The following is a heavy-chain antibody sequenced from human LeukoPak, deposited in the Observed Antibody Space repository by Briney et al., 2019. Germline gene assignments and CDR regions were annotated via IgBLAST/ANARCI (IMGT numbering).Heavy chain of an antibody. CDR2: MNPNSGNT. CDR1: GYTFTSYD. D-gene: IGHD2-2*01. V-gene: IGHV1-8*01. Sequence: ASVKVSCKASGYTFTSYDINWVRQATGQGLEWMGWMNPNSGNTGYAQKFQGRVTMTRNTSISTAYMELSSLRSEDTAVYYCAISVVPAAPYYYYMDVWGKGTTVTVSS. J-gene: IGHJ6*03. CDR3: AISVVPAAPYYYYMDV.